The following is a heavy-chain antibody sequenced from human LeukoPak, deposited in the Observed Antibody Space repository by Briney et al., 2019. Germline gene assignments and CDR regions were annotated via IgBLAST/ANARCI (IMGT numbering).Heavy chain of an antibody. V-gene: IGHV3-48*01. CDR1: GFSFSSYG. J-gene: IGHJ4*02. CDR3: AKWKYSNSGIDDY. CDR2: ISSGSITI. Sequence: GGSLRLSCAASGFSFSSYGMNWVRQAPGKGLEWVSYISSGSITIYYADSVKGRFTISRDNAKNSLFLQMNSLRAEDTAVYYCAKWKYSNSGIDDYWGQGTLVTVSS. D-gene: IGHD6-6*01.